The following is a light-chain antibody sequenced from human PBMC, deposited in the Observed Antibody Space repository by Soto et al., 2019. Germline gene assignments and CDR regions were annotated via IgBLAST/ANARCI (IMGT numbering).Light chain of an antibody. Sequence: EIVLTQSPGTLSLSPGERATLSCRASQSVNSNYLAWYQRKPGQAPRLLIYGASNRATGIPYRFSASGSGTDFTLTITRLEAEDFAVYYCQQYDSTPPTFGQGTKVEVK. CDR2: GAS. J-gene: IGKJ1*01. V-gene: IGKV3-20*01. CDR3: QQYDSTPPT. CDR1: QSVNSNY.